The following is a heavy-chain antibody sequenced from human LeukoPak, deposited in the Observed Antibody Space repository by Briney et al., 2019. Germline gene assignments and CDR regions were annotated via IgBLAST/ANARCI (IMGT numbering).Heavy chain of an antibody. CDR3: ARARREYYDSSGYNGGLNYYYYYYMDV. V-gene: IGHV4-59*12. CDR1: GGSISSYY. D-gene: IGHD3-22*01. Sequence: KPSETLSLTCTVSGGSISSYYWSWIRQSPGKGLEWIGYIYYDGSTNYNPSLRGRVTISVDTPKNQFSLKLSSVTAAETAVYYCARARREYYDSSGYNGGLNYYYYYYMDVWGKGTTVTISS. CDR2: IYYDGST. J-gene: IGHJ6*03.